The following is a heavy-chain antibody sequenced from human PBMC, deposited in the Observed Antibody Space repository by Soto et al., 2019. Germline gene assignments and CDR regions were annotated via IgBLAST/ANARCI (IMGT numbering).Heavy chain of an antibody. CDR3: AKVGVWGGDHPPHAFDI. V-gene: IGHV3-9*01. D-gene: IGHD2-21*01. CDR2: ITWNSDTI. CDR1: GFIFDDYA. J-gene: IGHJ3*02. Sequence: EMELVESGGGLVQPGRSLRLACAASGFIFDDYAMHWVRQAPGKGLEWVSGITWNSDTIYYADSVKGRFTISRDNSKNSLYLLMNILRAEDTALYSCAKVGVWGGDHPPHAFDICGQGTMVTVSS.